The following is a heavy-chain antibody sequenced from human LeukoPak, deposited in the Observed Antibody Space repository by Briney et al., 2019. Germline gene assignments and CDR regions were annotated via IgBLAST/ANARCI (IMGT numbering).Heavy chain of an antibody. CDR1: GGSISSTFYY. CDR3: ARDIVGATNWFDP. D-gene: IGHD1-26*01. J-gene: IGHJ5*02. CDR2: INYSGST. Sequence: SETLSLTCTVSGGSISSTFYYWGWLRQPPGQGLEWIGSINYSGSTYYNPPLKSRVTISVDASKDQCSLKLSSVTAADTAVYYCARDIVGATNWFDPWGQGTLVTVSS. V-gene: IGHV4-39*07.